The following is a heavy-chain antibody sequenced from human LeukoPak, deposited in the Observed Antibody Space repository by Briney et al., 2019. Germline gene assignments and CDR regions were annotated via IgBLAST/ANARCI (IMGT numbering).Heavy chain of an antibody. Sequence: ATVKVSCKASGYTFTSYYIHWVRQAPGQGLEWMGIINLSGGTTTYAQKFQGRVTMTRDTSTNTVSMELSRLRSEDTAVYYCARVPKGLGYYYLDYWGQGTLVTVSS. CDR3: ARVPKGLGYYYLDY. J-gene: IGHJ4*02. D-gene: IGHD5-18*01. CDR2: INLSGGTT. CDR1: GYTFTSYY. V-gene: IGHV1-46*01.